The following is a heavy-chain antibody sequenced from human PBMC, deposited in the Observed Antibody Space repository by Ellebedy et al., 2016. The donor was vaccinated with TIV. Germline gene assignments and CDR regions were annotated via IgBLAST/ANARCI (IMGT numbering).Heavy chain of an antibody. CDR1: GGTFSSYG. V-gene: IGHV1-69*13. Sequence: AASVKVSCKASGGTFSSYGISWVRQAPGQGLEWMGWIIPIFGTANYAQKFQGRVTITADESTSTAYMELSSLRSEDTAVYYCAREVYGGIHAAFDIWGQGTMVTVSS. CDR3: AREVYGGIHAAFDI. J-gene: IGHJ3*02. D-gene: IGHD4-23*01. CDR2: IIPIFGTA.